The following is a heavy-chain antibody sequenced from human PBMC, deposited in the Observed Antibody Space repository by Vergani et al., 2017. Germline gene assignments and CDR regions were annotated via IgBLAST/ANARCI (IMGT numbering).Heavy chain of an antibody. CDR1: GGTLSSYS. CDR3: ARDETGYSGYDIVLDY. J-gene: IGHJ4*02. Sequence: QVQLVQSGSELKKPGSSVRVSCKASGGTLSSYSISWVRQAPGQGLEWMGSIIPIFGTANYAQKFQGRVTLTADESTSTAYMEVSSLRSEDTAVYYCARDETGYSGYDIVLDYWGQGTLVTVSS. CDR2: IIPIFGTA. D-gene: IGHD5-12*01. V-gene: IGHV1-69*18.